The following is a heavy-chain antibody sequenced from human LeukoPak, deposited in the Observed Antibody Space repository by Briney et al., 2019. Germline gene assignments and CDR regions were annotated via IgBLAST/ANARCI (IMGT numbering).Heavy chain of an antibody. Sequence: PGGSLRLSCAASGFTFSGSAIHWVRQSSGKGLEWVGHIDKKDNFYATTSAASVKGRFTLSRDNTKNSLYLQMNSLRAEDTAVYYCARVRPTIFGVIIEPYFDYWGQGTLVTVSS. J-gene: IGHJ4*02. V-gene: IGHV3-73*01. CDR2: IDKKDNFYAT. CDR3: ARVRPTIFGVIIEPYFDY. D-gene: IGHD3-3*01. CDR1: GFTFSGSA.